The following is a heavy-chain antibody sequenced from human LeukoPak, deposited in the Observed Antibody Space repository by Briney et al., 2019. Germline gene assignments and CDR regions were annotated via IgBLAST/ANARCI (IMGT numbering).Heavy chain of an antibody. J-gene: IGHJ6*03. D-gene: IGHD3-9*01. CDR1: GFTFSSYE. CDR2: ISSSSSYI. CDR3: ARDSAHAAVLTGYYPDYYMDV. V-gene: IGHV3-21*01. Sequence: KPGGSLRLSCAASGFTFSSYEMNWVRQAPGKGLEWVSPISSSSSYIYYADSVKGRFTISRDNAKNSLYLQMNSLRAEDTAVYYCARDSAHAAVLTGYYPDYYMDVWGKGTTVTISS.